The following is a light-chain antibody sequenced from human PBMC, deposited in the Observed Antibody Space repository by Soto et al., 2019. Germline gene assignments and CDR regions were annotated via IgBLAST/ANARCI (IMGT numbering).Light chain of an antibody. V-gene: IGKV1-9*01. Sequence: IQLTQSPSSLSASVGDRVTITCRASQGISSYLAWYQQKPGKAPKLLIYAASTLQSGVPSRFSGSGSWTDFTPTSSSLQPEDFATYYCQLLNSYPLTFGGGNKGEIK. J-gene: IGKJ4*01. CDR2: AAS. CDR1: QGISSY. CDR3: QLLNSYPLT.